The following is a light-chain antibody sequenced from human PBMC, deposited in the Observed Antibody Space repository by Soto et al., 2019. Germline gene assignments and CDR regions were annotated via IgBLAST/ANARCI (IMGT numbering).Light chain of an antibody. Sequence: DIQMTQSPSSLSASIGDRVTITCRASQGISNYLAWYHQKPGKVPKLLIYAASTLQSGVPSRFSAIGSGTDFTLTIICLHPEDVATYFCQRHNSSPTAFGGGTEVEIK. CDR3: QRHNSSPTA. J-gene: IGKJ4*01. V-gene: IGKV1-27*01. CDR1: QGISNY. CDR2: AAS.